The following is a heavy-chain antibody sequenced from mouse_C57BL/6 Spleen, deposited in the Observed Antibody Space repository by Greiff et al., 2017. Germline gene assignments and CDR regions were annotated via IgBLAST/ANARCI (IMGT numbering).Heavy chain of an antibody. CDR2: IDPSDSYT. Sequence: QVQLQQPGAELVMPGASVKLSCKASGYTFTSYWMHWVKQRPGPGLEWIGEIDPSDSYTNYNQKFKGKSTLTVDKSSSTAYMQLSSLTSEDSAVYYWARWEYYGRSYGYAKDYGGQRTAGTGPS. CDR3: ARWEYYGRSYGYAKDY. CDR1: GYTFTSYW. J-gene: IGHJ4*01. D-gene: IGHD1-1*01. V-gene: IGHV1-69*01.